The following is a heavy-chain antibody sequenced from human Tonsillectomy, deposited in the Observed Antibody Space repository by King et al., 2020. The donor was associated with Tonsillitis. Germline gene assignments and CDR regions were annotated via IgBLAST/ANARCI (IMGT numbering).Heavy chain of an antibody. V-gene: IGHV3-48*01. CDR1: GFTFSHYT. Sequence: VQLVESGGGLVQPGGSLRLSCAASGFTFSHYTMNWVRQAPGKGLEWVSYISSSSSTIYYADSVKGRFTISRDNAKNSLHLLMNSLRAEDTAVYYCARAPVAFDYWGQGTLAT. J-gene: IGHJ4*02. CDR3: ARAPVAFDY. CDR2: ISSSSSTI.